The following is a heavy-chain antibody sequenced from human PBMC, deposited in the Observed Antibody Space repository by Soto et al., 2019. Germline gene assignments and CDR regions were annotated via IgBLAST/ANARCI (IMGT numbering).Heavy chain of an antibody. CDR1: GYSFTSYW. J-gene: IGHJ1*01. V-gene: IGHV5-51*01. CDR3: ARREYYYDSSGYSAHEYFQH. Sequence: PGESLKISCKGSGYSFTSYWIGWVRQMPGKGLEWMGIIYPGDSDTRYSPSFQGQVTISADKSISTAYLQWSSLKASDTAMYYCARREYYYDSSGYSAHEYFQHWGQGTLVTVSS. CDR2: IYPGDSDT. D-gene: IGHD3-22*01.